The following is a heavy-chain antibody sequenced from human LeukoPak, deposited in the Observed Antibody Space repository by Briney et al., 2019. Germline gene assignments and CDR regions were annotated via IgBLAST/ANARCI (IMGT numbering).Heavy chain of an antibody. J-gene: IGHJ5*02. Sequence: SETLSLTCTVSGGSISSYYWSWIRQPPGKGLEWVGYIYYTGSTNYNPSLKSRVTISVDTSKNQFSLKLSSVTAADTAVYYCARHSTSGWNWFDPWGQGTLVTVSS. CDR3: ARHSTSGWNWFDP. D-gene: IGHD6-19*01. CDR2: IYYTGST. CDR1: GGSISSYY. V-gene: IGHV4-59*08.